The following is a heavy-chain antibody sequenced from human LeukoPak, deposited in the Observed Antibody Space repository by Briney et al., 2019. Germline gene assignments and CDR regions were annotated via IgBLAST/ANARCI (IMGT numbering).Heavy chain of an antibody. CDR3: ARDLPLFDP. Sequence: GGSLRLSCAASGFIFSNYGIHWVRQAPGKGLEWVAFIRYDGSNKYYADSVKGRFTISRDNSKNMLYLQMNSLRAEDTAVYYCARDLPLFDPWGQGTLVTVSS. CDR1: GFIFSNYG. V-gene: IGHV3-30*02. J-gene: IGHJ5*02. CDR2: IRYDGSNK.